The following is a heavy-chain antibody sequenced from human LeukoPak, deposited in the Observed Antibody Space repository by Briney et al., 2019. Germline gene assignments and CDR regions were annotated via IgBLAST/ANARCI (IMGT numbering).Heavy chain of an antibody. Sequence: SETLSPTCAVYGGSFSGYYWSWIRQPPGKGLEWIGEINHSGSTNYNPSLKSRVTISVDTSKNQFSLKLSSVTAADTAVYYCAASLRSRYYFDYWGQGTLVTVSS. V-gene: IGHV4-34*01. CDR1: GGSFSGYY. CDR3: AASLRSRYYFDY. CDR2: INHSGST. D-gene: IGHD3-3*01. J-gene: IGHJ4*02.